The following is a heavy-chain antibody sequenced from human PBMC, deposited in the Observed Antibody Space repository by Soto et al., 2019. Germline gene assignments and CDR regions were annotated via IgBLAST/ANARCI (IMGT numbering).Heavy chain of an antibody. V-gene: IGHV5-10-1*01. Sequence: EVQLVQSGAEVKKPGESLRISCKGSGYIFTTFWISWVRQMPGKGLEWLGRIDPSDSYTHYSPSFQGHVTISADKSISTAHPQGHSLEASDTAIYFCARPRDCGGDRSPHEYFFDHWGQGTLVTLPP. CDR1: GYIFTTFW. J-gene: IGHJ4*02. D-gene: IGHD2-21*02. CDR2: IDPSDSYT. CDR3: ARPRDCGGDRSPHEYFFDH.